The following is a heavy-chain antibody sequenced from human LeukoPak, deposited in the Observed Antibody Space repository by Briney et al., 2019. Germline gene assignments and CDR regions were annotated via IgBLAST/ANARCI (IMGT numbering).Heavy chain of an antibody. D-gene: IGHD5-24*01. Sequence: SETLSLTCTVSGGSISSYYWSWIRQPAGKGLEWTGRIYTSGSTNYNPSLKSRVTMSVDTSKNQFSLKLSSVTAADTAVYYCARAVEMAAENWFDPWGQGTLVTVSS. J-gene: IGHJ5*02. CDR1: GGSISSYY. CDR2: IYTSGST. V-gene: IGHV4-4*07. CDR3: ARAVEMAAENWFDP.